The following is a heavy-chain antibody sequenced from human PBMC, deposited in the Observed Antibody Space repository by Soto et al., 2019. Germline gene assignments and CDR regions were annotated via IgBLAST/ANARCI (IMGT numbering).Heavy chain of an antibody. J-gene: IGHJ6*02. CDR3: AKGAVAGTPTSYYYYGMDV. D-gene: IGHD6-19*01. Sequence: QVQLLQSGAEVKKPGSSVRVSCEASGGSFRTYSISWVRQAPGQGLEWMGEIIPIFGTVNYAQKFQGRVTITGDDPTTTVYRDLRSLRSEDTAVYYCAKGAVAGTPTSYYYYGMDVWGQGTTVTVSS. V-gene: IGHV1-69*12. CDR1: GGSFRTYS. CDR2: IIPIFGTV.